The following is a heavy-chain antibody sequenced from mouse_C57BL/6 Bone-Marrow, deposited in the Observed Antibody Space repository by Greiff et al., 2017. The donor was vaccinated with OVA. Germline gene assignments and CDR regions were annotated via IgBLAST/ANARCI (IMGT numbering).Heavy chain of an antibody. Sequence: QVQLQQSGAELVKPGASVKMSCKASGYTFTSYWITWVKQRPGQGLEWIGDIYPGSGSTNYNEKFKSKATLTVDTSSSTAYMQLSSLTSEDSAVYYCAEDYYGSRLDYWGRGTTLTVSS. CDR3: AEDYYGSRLDY. CDR2: IYPGSGST. V-gene: IGHV1-55*01. J-gene: IGHJ2*01. CDR1: GYTFTSYW. D-gene: IGHD1-1*01.